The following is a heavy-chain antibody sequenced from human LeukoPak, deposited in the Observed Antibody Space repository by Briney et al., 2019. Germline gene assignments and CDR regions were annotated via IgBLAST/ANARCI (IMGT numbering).Heavy chain of an antibody. Sequence: GRSLRLSCAASGFTFDDYAMHWVRQAPGKGLEWVSGISWNSGSIGYADSVKGRFTISRDNAKNSLYLQMNSLRAEDTALYYCAKGSSGWYQDACDIWGQGTMVTVSS. CDR2: ISWNSGSI. J-gene: IGHJ3*02. CDR1: GFTFDDYA. V-gene: IGHV3-9*01. D-gene: IGHD6-19*01. CDR3: AKGSSGWYQDACDI.